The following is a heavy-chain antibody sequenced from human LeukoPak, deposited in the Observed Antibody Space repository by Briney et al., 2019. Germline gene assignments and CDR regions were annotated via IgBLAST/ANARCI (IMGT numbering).Heavy chain of an antibody. D-gene: IGHD1-26*01. CDR1: GGSVSRGRYY. V-gene: IGHV4-61*01. J-gene: IGHJ4*02. CDR2: IHHSGTT. Sequence: PSETLSLTCTVSGGSVSRGRYYWSWTRQPPGKGLEWIGYIHHSGTTNYSPSLKSRVTISVDMSKNQFFLNLTSVTAADTAVYYCARGRLGATYWGQGTLVTVSS. CDR3: ARGRLGATY.